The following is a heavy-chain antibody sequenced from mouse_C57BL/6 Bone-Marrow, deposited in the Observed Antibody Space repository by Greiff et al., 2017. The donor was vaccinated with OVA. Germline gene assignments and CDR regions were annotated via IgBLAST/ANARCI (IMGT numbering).Heavy chain of an antibody. CDR3: ARFTTVVATPEY. Sequence: VQLQQSGAELVRPGTSVKMSCKASGYTFTNYWIGWAKQRPGHGLEWIGDIYPGGGYTNYNEKFKGKATLTADKSSSTAYMQISSLTSEDSAIYDCARFTTVVATPEYWGQGTTLTVSA. J-gene: IGHJ2*01. CDR1: GYTFTNYW. V-gene: IGHV1-63*01. CDR2: IYPGGGYT. D-gene: IGHD1-1*01.